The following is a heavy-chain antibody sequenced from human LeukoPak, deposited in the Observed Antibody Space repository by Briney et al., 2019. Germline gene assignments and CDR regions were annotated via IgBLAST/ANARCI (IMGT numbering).Heavy chain of an antibody. CDR1: GFTFSSYG. Sequence: GGSLRLSCAASGFTFSSYGMSWVRQAPGKGLEWVSAISGSGGSTYYADSVKGRSIISRDNSKNSLYLQMNSLRAEDTAVYYFARGPGVIIYYYMDVWGKGTTVTISS. CDR2: ISGSGGST. D-gene: IGHD3-10*01. V-gene: IGHV3-23*01. CDR3: ARGPGVIIYYYMDV. J-gene: IGHJ6*03.